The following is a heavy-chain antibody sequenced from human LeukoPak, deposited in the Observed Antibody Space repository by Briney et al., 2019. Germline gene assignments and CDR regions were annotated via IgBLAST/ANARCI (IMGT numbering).Heavy chain of an antibody. V-gene: IGHV3-48*01. J-gene: IGHJ4*02. D-gene: IGHD3-10*01. CDR3: ARDPQSGLTRFW. Sequence: GGSLRLSCAASGFTFRGYGMNWVRQAPGKGLEGVSYISRGSDDIRYADSVRGRFTISRDNAKNSLSLQMNDLRADDTAVYYCARDPQSGLTRFWGGQGTLVTVSP. CDR2: ISRGSDDI. CDR1: GFTFRGYG.